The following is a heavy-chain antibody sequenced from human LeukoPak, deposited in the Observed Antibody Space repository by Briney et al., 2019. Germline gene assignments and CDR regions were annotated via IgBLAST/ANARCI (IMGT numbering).Heavy chain of an antibody. CDR3: AAVPESYYTVYYFNY. J-gene: IGHJ4*02. D-gene: IGHD3-10*01. Sequence: SETLSLTCAVYGGSFSGYYWSWIRQPPGKGLEWIAEINHSGSSKYNPSLKSRVTISVDTSKNQFSLKLTSVTAADTAVYYCAAVPESYYTVYYFNYWGQGTRVTVSS. V-gene: IGHV4-34*01. CDR2: INHSGSS. CDR1: GGSFSGYY.